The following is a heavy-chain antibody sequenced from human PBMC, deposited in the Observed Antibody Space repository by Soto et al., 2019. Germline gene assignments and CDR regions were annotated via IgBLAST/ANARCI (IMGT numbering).Heavy chain of an antibody. V-gene: IGHV5-10-1*01. D-gene: IGHD3-10*01. Sequence: GESLKISCNGSGYSFTIYCISLVLQMPGKGLEWMGRIDPSGSYTNYSPSFQGHVTISADKSISTAYLQWSSLKASDTAMYYCARQEGIGYYYYGMDVWGQGTTVTVSS. J-gene: IGHJ6*02. CDR2: IDPSGSYT. CDR1: GYSFTIYC. CDR3: ARQEGIGYYYYGMDV.